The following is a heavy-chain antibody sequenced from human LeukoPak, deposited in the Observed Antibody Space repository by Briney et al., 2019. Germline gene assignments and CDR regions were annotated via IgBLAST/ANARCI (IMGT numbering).Heavy chain of an antibody. CDR2: ISHDGRQK. Sequence: PGGSLRLSCAAAGFDVRSYSMHWVRQAPGKGLEWVAVISHDGRQKNYADSVQGRFTISRDNSKNTPNLQMNSLRDEDTAVYFCARGGSGTYYLIFYWGQGTQVTVSS. J-gene: IGHJ4*02. V-gene: IGHV3-30*04. CDR1: GFDVRSYS. CDR3: ARGGSGTYYLIFY. D-gene: IGHD1-26*01.